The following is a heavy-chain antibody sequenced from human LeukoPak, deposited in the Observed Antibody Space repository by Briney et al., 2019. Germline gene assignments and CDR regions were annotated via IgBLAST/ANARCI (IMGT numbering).Heavy chain of an antibody. V-gene: IGHV3-15*01. Sequence: GGSLRLSCAASGFTFSNTWMNWVRQAPGKGLEWVGRIKRIIDGGTTDYAAPVKGRFTVSRDDSINTLYLQMGSLKTEDTAVYYCAAQGGSGDLRYWGQGTLVTVSS. CDR1: GFTFSNTW. D-gene: IGHD4-17*01. CDR2: IKRIIDGGTT. J-gene: IGHJ4*02. CDR3: AAQGGSGDLRY.